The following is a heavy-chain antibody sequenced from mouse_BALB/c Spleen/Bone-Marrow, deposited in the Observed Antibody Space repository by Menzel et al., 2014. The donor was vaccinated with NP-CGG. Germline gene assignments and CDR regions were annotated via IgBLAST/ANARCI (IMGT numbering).Heavy chain of an antibody. V-gene: IGHV1-47*01. CDR2: FHPYNDDT. CDR1: GYTFTTYP. CDR3: KRGGGFAY. J-gene: IGHJ3*01. Sequence: QVQLQQPGAELVKPGASVKMSCKAFGYTFTTYPIEWMKQNHGKSLEWIGNFHPYNDDTKYNEKFKGKAKLTVEKSSSKASFEVSRLTSDGCGFYFFKRGGGFAYWGQGTLVTISA.